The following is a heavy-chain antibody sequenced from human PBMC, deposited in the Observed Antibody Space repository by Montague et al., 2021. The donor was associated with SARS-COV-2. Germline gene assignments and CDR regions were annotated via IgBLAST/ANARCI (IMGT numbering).Heavy chain of an antibody. CDR1: GGSISSDY. D-gene: IGHD3-16*01. J-gene: IGHJ4*02. Sequence: SETLSLTCTVSGGSISSDYCTWIRQPPGKGLEWIGFVYYRGNTYYNPSLRGRVTISVDTSSNHFSLTLSSVTAADTAIYYCARHYDHSSRVDSWGQGTLVTGSS. CDR3: ARHYDHSSRVDS. V-gene: IGHV4-59*08. CDR2: VYYRGNT.